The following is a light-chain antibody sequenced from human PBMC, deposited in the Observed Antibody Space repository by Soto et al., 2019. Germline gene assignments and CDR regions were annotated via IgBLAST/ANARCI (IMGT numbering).Light chain of an antibody. J-gene: IGKJ5*01. CDR1: QSLLHSNGYNY. Sequence: DIVMTQSPLSLPVTPGEPASISCRSSQSLLHSNGYNYLDWYLQKPGQSPQLLIYLGSNRASGVPDRFSGSGSGPYFTLKISRVEAEDVGVYYCMQALQAPLSFGQGTRLEIK. CDR3: MQALQAPLS. V-gene: IGKV2-28*01. CDR2: LGS.